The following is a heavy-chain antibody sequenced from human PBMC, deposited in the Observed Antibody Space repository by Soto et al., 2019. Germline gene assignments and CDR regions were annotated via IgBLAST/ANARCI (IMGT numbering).Heavy chain of an antibody. CDR3: ARVPGP. CDR1: GGSINSGGYS. V-gene: IGHV4-30-2*01. J-gene: IGHJ5*02. D-gene: IGHD3-10*01. Sequence: QLQLQESGSGLGKPSQTLSLTCAVSGGSINSGGYSWSWIRQPPGKGLEWIGYIYHSGSTYYNPSLKSRVTISVDRSKNQFSLKLTSVTAADTAVYYCARVPGPWGQGTLVTVSS. CDR2: IYHSGST.